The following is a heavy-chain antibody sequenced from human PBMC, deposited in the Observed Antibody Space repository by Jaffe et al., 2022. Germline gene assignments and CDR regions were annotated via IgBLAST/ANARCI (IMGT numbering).Heavy chain of an antibody. CDR1: GGSISSYS. V-gene: IGHV4-59*01. D-gene: IGHD2-21*01. J-gene: IGHJ4*02. CDR3: ARDSGDYFDS. Sequence: QVQLQESGPGLVKPSETLSLTCTVSGGSISSYSWNWIRQPPGKGLEWIGYIYYSGSTNYSPSLKSRVTISIDTSKTHFSLRLNSVTAADTAVYYCARDSGDYFDSWGQGTLVTVSS. CDR2: IYYSGST.